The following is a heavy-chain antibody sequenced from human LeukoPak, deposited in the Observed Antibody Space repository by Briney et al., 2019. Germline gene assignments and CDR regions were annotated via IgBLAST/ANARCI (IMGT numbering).Heavy chain of an antibody. CDR3: ARDRQVTDHDAFDI. CDR2: IYYSGST. J-gene: IGHJ3*02. D-gene: IGHD2-21*02. CDR1: GGSISSGGYY. Sequence: SQTLSLTCTVSGGSISSGGYYWRWIRQHPGKGLEWIGYIYYSGSTYYNPSLKSRVTISVDTSKNQFSLKLSSVTAADTAVYYCARDRQVTDHDAFDIWGQGTMVTVSS. V-gene: IGHV4-31*03.